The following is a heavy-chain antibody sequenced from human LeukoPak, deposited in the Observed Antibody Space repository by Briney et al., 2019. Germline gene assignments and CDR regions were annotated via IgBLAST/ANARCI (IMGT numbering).Heavy chain of an antibody. J-gene: IGHJ4*02. CDR2: IHPDGSEK. V-gene: IGHV3-7*01. CDR1: GFTFSDYW. Sequence: GGSLRLSCAAPGFTFSDYWMSWVRQAPGRGLEWVANIHPDGSEKYYVDSVKGRFTISRDNAKDSLYLQMNSLRAEDTAVYYCARPHPRSGSYFVYWGQGTLVTVSS. CDR3: ARPHPRSGSYFVY. D-gene: IGHD3-10*01.